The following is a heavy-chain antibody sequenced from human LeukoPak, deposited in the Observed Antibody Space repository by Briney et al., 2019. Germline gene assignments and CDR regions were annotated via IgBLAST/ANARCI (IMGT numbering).Heavy chain of an antibody. D-gene: IGHD6-6*01. CDR1: GGSISGYY. Sequence: SETLSLTCTVSGGSISGYYWSWIRQPPGQGLEGIGDIYYSGGAKYNPSLNSPGTVSVDTSKTQVSLKLSCVTSSRTAVYYCARDIGAARSDYWGQGTLVTVSS. J-gene: IGHJ4*02. CDR2: IYYSGGA. V-gene: IGHV4-59*01. CDR3: ARDIGAARSDY.